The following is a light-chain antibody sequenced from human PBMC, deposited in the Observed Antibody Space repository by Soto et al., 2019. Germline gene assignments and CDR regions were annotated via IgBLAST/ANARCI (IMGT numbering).Light chain of an antibody. J-gene: IGLJ1*01. V-gene: IGLV2-14*01. Sequence: QSVLTQPASVSGSPGQSITISCTGTRTDVGGYNFVSWYQQHPGNVPKLIIYEVSNRPSGVSNRFSGSKSDNTASLTISGLQAEDEADYYCCSYVSSKTYVFGTGTKVTVL. CDR3: CSYVSSKTYV. CDR1: RTDVGGYNF. CDR2: EVS.